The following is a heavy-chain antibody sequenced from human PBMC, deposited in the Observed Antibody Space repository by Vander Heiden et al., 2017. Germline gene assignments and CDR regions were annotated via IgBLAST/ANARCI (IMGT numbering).Heavy chain of an antibody. CDR1: GGPCSGYY. D-gene: IGHD6-19*01. J-gene: IGHJ4*02. Sequence: QVQLQQWGAGLLKPSAPLSLTCAVSGGPCSGYYGSWIRQPPGKGLEWIGEINHSGSTNYNPSLKSRVTISVDTSKNQFSLKLSSVTAADTAVYYCARESSGWYAAFDYWGQGTLVTVSS. CDR3: ARESSGWYAAFDY. CDR2: INHSGST. V-gene: IGHV4-34*01.